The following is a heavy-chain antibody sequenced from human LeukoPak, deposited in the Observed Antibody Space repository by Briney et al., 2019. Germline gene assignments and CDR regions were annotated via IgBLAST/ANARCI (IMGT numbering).Heavy chain of an antibody. Sequence: GGSLRLSCAASGFTFSSYAMSWVRQAPGKGLEWVSAISGSGGSTYYADSVKGRFTISRDNSKNTLYLQMNSLRAEDTAVYYCAKVKDYYDSSGYTSLGMDVWGQGTTVTVSS. V-gene: IGHV3-23*01. CDR1: GFTFSSYA. D-gene: IGHD3-22*01. J-gene: IGHJ6*02. CDR3: AKVKDYYDSSGYTSLGMDV. CDR2: ISGSGGST.